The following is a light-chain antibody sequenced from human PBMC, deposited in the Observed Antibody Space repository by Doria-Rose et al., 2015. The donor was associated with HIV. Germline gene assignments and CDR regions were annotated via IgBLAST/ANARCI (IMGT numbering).Light chain of an antibody. CDR3: QQYGTSRGT. V-gene: IGKV3-20*01. CDR1: QRVKSSY. CDR2: DAA. Sequence: TQSPGTLSLSPGERATLSCRASQRVKSSYLAWYQQKPGQAPMLLIYDAATRATGIPDRFSGSGSGTDFTLTISRLEPEDVAVYYCQQYGTSRGTFGQGTRLEIK. J-gene: IGKJ5*01.